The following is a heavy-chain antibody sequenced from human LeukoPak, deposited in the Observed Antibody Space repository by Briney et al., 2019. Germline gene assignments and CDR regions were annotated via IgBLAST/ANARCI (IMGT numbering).Heavy chain of an antibody. V-gene: IGHV4-39*01. Sequence: PSETLSLTCTVSGGSISSSSYYWGWIRQPPGKGLEWIGSIYYSGSTYHNPSLKSRVTISVDTSKNQFSLKLSSVTAADTAVYYCARLYSGSYYFDYWGQGTLVTVSS. CDR3: ARLYSGSYYFDY. J-gene: IGHJ4*02. CDR1: GGSISSSSYY. D-gene: IGHD1-26*01. CDR2: IYYSGST.